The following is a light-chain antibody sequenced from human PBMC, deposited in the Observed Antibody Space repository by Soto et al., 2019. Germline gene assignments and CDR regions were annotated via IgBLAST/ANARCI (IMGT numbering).Light chain of an antibody. CDR1: QSLTSN. Sequence: EILLTQSPVTLSVSPGARATLSCRASQSLTSNLAWYQQRPGQAPRLLIYDTSTLATDVPARFSGSVSGTEFTLTIAGLQSEDFAVYYCQQYNHWPRMLSFGGGTRVEL. CDR3: QQYNHWPRMLS. CDR2: DTS. J-gene: IGKJ4*01. V-gene: IGKV3-15*01.